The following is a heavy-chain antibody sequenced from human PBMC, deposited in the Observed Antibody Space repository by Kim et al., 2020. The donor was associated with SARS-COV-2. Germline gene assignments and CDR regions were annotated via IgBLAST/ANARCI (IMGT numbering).Heavy chain of an antibody. Sequence: NYAQELQGRVTMTTDSSTSTAYMELRSLRSDDTAVYYCLYSSSSAFDYWGQGTLVTVSS. CDR3: LYSSSSAFDY. V-gene: IGHV1-18*01. D-gene: IGHD6-6*01. J-gene: IGHJ4*02.